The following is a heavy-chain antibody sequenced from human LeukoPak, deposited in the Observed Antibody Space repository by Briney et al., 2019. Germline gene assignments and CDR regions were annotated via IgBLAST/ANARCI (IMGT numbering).Heavy chain of an antibody. CDR1: VFTFSSYA. CDR2: ISGSGGST. V-gene: IGHV3-23*01. CDR3: AKDLKIPGDNVFDY. J-gene: IGHJ4*02. D-gene: IGHD2-21*02. Sequence: GGSLRLSCAASVFTFSSYAMSWVRQAPGRGLGWGSAISGSGGSTYYADSLKGRFTISRDNAKNTLYLQMNSLRAEDKAVYYCAKDLKIPGDNVFDYWGQGTLVTVSS.